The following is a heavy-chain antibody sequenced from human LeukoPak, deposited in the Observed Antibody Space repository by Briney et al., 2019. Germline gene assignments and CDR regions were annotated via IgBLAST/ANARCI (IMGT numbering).Heavy chain of an antibody. CDR1: GGSFSGYY. Sequence: SETLSLTCAVYGGSFSGYYWSWIRQPPGKGLEWIGEINHSGSTNYNPSLKSRVTISVDTSKNQFSLKLSSVTAADTAVYYCASILNGYSSGLNWFDPWGHGTLVTVSS. D-gene: IGHD6-19*01. CDR3: ASILNGYSSGLNWFDP. J-gene: IGHJ5*02. CDR2: INHSGST. V-gene: IGHV4-34*01.